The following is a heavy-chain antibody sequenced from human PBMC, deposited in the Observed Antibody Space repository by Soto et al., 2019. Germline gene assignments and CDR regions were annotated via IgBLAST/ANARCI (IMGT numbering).Heavy chain of an antibody. D-gene: IGHD3-9*01. V-gene: IGHV3-7*01. CDR1: GFTFSSYW. J-gene: IGHJ6*02. Sequence: GGSLRLSCAASGFTFSSYWMSWVRQAPGKGLEWVANIKQAGSEKYYVDSVKGRFTISRDNAKNSLYLQMNSLRDEDTAVYYSARDRTGYYNEDSHYVMDVWGQGTTVSVS. CDR2: IKQAGSEK. CDR3: ARDRTGYYNEDSHYVMDV.